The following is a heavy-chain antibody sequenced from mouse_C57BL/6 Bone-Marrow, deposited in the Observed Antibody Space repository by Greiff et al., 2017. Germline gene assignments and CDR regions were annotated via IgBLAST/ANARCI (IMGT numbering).Heavy chain of an antibody. CDR1: GYTFTDYN. V-gene: IGHV1-22*01. CDR3: ARDADYGGWFAD. Sequence: EVQLQQSGPELVKPGASVKMSCKASGYTFTDYNMHWVKQSHGKSLEWIGYINPNNGGTSYNQKFKGKATLTVNKSSSTAYMELRSLTSEDSAVYYCARDADYGGWFADWGQGTLVTVSA. CDR2: INPNNGGT. D-gene: IGHD1-1*02. J-gene: IGHJ3*01.